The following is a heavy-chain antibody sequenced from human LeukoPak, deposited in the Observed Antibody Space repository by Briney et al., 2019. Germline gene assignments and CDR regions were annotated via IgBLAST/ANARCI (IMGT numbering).Heavy chain of an antibody. CDR3: ARGSTMTPLDY. Sequence: SETLSLTCTVSGGSISSGSYYWSWIRQPAGKGLEWIGRIYTSGSTKYNPSLKGRVSMSADTSRTQFSLTLSSVTAADTALYYCARGSTMTPLDYWGQGTPVTVSS. J-gene: IGHJ4*02. CDR1: GGSISSGSYY. V-gene: IGHV4-61*02. D-gene: IGHD3-22*01. CDR2: IYTSGST.